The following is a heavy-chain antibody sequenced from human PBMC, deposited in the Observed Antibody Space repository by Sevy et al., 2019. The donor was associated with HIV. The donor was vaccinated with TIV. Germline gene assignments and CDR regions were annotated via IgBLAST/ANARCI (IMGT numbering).Heavy chain of an antibody. V-gene: IGHV3-15*07. Sequence: GGSLRLSCAASGFTFSNAWMNWVRQAPGKGLEYVGRIKSKTDGGTTDYAAPVKGRFTISRDDSKNTLYLQMNSLKTEDTAVYYCTTLRGSYYDSSAKGPWGQGTLVTVSS. CDR2: IKSKTDGGTT. D-gene: IGHD3-22*01. CDR3: TTLRGSYYDSSAKGP. CDR1: GFTFSNAW. J-gene: IGHJ5*02.